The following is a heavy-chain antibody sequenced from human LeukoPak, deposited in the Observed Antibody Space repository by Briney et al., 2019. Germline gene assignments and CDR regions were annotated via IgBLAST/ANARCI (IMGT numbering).Heavy chain of an antibody. J-gene: IGHJ3*02. Sequence: ASVKVSCKASGGTFSSYAISWVRQAPGQGLEWMGGIIPIFGTANYAQKFQGRVTITTDESTSTAYMGLSSLRSEDTAVYYCARERAHYYDSSGYRPDAFDIWGQGTMVTVSS. CDR1: GGTFSSYA. V-gene: IGHV1-69*05. CDR3: ARERAHYYDSSGYRPDAFDI. D-gene: IGHD3-22*01. CDR2: IIPIFGTA.